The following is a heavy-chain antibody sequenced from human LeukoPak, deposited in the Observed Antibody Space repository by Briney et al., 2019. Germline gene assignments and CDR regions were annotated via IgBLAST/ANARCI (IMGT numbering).Heavy chain of an antibody. CDR2: ISGSGDKI. Sequence: PGGSLRLSCAASGFTFSSYAMNWVRQAPGKGLEWVSVISGSGDKIYYADSVKGRFTISRDNSKNMLFLQMNTLRAVDTAVYYCAKEGIYSSGPYYFDCWGQGTRVTVSS. CDR3: AKEGIYSSGPYYFDC. D-gene: IGHD6-19*01. CDR1: GFTFSSYA. V-gene: IGHV3-23*01. J-gene: IGHJ4*02.